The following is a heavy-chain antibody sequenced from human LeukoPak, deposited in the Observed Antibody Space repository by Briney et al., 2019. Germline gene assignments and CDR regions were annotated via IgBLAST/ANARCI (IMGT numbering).Heavy chain of an antibody. Sequence: PGGSLRLSRAAAGYIFKDYGMDWVRHPPGKGLEGVSAINWNGGGTDYADCVKGRFTIFRDNAKNSLYLQLSSLRPEDTALYYCAKHLTATNTYIFFGLDVWGQGTSVTVSS. CDR3: AKHLTATNTYIFFGLDV. D-gene: IGHD1-26*01. J-gene: IGHJ6*02. CDR1: GYIFKDYG. V-gene: IGHV3-9*01. CDR2: INWNGGGT.